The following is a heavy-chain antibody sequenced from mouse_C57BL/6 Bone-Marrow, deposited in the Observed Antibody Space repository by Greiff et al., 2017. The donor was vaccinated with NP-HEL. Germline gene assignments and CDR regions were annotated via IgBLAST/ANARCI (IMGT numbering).Heavy chain of an antibody. Sequence: VQLKESEGGLMQPGSSMKLSCTASGFTFSDYYMAWVRQVPEKGLEWVANINYDGSSTYYLDSLKSRFIISRDNAKNILYLQMSSLKSEDTATYYCARGGDYFDYWGQGTTLTVSS. V-gene: IGHV5-16*01. J-gene: IGHJ2*01. CDR2: INYDGSST. CDR3: ARGGDYFDY. CDR1: GFTFSDYY.